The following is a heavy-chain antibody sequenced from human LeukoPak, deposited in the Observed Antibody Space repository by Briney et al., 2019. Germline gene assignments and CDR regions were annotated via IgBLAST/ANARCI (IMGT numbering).Heavy chain of an antibody. Sequence: GGSLRLSCAASGFTVSGDYMNWVRQAPGKGLGWVSVIHTDGSTYYADSVKGRFTISRDNFQNTLYLQMNSLRVEDTAVYYCARDRPYGGKGDFEYWGQGTLVTVSS. CDR2: IHTDGST. V-gene: IGHV3-66*01. D-gene: IGHD4-23*01. J-gene: IGHJ4*02. CDR1: GFTVSGDY. CDR3: ARDRPYGGKGDFEY.